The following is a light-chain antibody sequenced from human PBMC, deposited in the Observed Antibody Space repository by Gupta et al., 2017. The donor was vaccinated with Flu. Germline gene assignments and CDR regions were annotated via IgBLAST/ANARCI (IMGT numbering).Light chain of an antibody. V-gene: IGKV1-12*01. Sequence: PSSFSASVAGTVTTSCRASRDSGGCLAWYQQKPGNPPRLLIYAASSLQAGIPARFSGRGSGTDFSLIISSLQSDDSATYLCQQSDSFPYTFGQGTKLEVK. CDR2: AAS. J-gene: IGKJ2*01. CDR3: QQSDSFPYT. CDR1: RDSGGC.